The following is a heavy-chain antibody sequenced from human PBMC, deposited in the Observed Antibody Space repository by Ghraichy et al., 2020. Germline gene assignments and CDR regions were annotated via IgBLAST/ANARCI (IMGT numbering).Heavy chain of an antibody. Sequence: GGSLRLSCAASGFTFSTYAMHWVRPAPGKGLEWVAVISYDGSNKYYADSVKGRFTISRDNSKNTLDLQMNSLRPEDTAVYYCARDQEGAVAGTQINHFDYWGQGTLVTVSS. CDR1: GFTFSTYA. D-gene: IGHD6-13*01. CDR2: ISYDGSNK. CDR3: ARDQEGAVAGTQINHFDY. J-gene: IGHJ4*02. V-gene: IGHV3-30-3*01.